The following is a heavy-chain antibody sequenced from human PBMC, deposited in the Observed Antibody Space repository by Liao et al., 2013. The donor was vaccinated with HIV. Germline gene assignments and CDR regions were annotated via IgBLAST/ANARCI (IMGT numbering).Heavy chain of an antibody. CDR3: ARGYCSGGRCYSQYYYYYMDV. CDR2: IHYSGST. J-gene: IGHJ6*03. V-gene: IGHV4-59*01. CDR1: GGSISSYY. Sequence: QVQLQESGPGLVKPSETLSLTCTVSGGSISSYYWSWIRQPPGKGLEWIGYIHYSGSTNYNSSLKSRVTISVDTSKNQFSLKVNSVTAADTAVYYCARGYCSGGRCYSQYYYYYMDVWGKGTTVTVSS. D-gene: IGHD2-15*01.